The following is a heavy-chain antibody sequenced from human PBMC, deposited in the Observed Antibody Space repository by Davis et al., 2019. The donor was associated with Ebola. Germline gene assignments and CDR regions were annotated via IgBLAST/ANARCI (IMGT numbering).Heavy chain of an antibody. D-gene: IGHD3-10*01. J-gene: IGHJ5*02. CDR1: GFTFRTYA. CDR3: ARDITLRGPFDP. Sequence: GESLKISCAASGFTFRTYAMNWVRQAPGKGPEWVSAVSGSGTTTSYADSVKGRFTISRDNSNNTLFLQMNSLRAEDTAVYYCARDITLRGPFDPWGQGTLVTVSS. CDR2: VSGSGTTT. V-gene: IGHV3-23*01.